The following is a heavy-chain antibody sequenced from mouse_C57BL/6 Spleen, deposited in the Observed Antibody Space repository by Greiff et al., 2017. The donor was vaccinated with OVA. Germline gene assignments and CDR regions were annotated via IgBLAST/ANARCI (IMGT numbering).Heavy chain of an antibody. Sequence: EVHLVESGPGLVKPSQSLSLTCSVTGYSITSGYYWNWIRQFPGNKLEWMGYISYDGSNNYNPSLKNRISITRDTSKNQFFLKLNSVTTEDTATYYCAREYGNYNYWGQGTTLTVSS. V-gene: IGHV3-6*01. CDR1: GYSITSGYY. D-gene: IGHD2-10*02. CDR2: ISYDGSN. J-gene: IGHJ2*01. CDR3: AREYGNYNY.